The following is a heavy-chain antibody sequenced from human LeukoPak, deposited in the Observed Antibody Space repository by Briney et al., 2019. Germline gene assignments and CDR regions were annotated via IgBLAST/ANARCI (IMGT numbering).Heavy chain of an antibody. Sequence: PSETLSLTCAVYGGSFSGYYWSWIRQPPGKGLEWIGEINHSGSTNYNPSLKSRVTISVDTSKNQFSLKLSSVTAADTAVYYCARGGYSGYDYLDYWGQGTLATVSS. V-gene: IGHV4-34*01. J-gene: IGHJ4*02. CDR3: ARGGYSGYDYLDY. CDR2: INHSGST. D-gene: IGHD5-12*01. CDR1: GGSFSGYY.